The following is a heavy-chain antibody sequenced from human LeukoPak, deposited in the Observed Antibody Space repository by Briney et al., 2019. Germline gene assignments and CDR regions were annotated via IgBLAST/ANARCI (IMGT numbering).Heavy chain of an antibody. CDR1: GFTFSSYA. CDR2: ISGSGDST. V-gene: IGHV3-23*01. D-gene: IGHD4-17*01. Sequence: GGSLRLSCAASGFTFSSYAMSWVRQAPGKGLELASGISGSGDSTYYADSVKGRFTTSRDNSKNTLYLQMNSLRAEDTAVYYCARGTTLNYYYYYGMDVWGQGTTVTVSS. J-gene: IGHJ6*02. CDR3: ARGTTLNYYYYYGMDV.